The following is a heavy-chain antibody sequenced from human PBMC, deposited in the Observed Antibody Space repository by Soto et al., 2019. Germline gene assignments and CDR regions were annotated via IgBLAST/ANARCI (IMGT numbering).Heavy chain of an antibody. CDR3: ARGRVPDWFDP. Sequence: SETLSLTCTVSGVSISSGDYYWMWIRQPPGKGLEWIGYIYYSGSTYYNPSLKSRVTISVDTSKNQFSLKLSSVTAADTAVYYCARGRVPDWFDPWGQGTLVTVSS. D-gene: IGHD3-10*02. CDR1: GVSISSGDYY. V-gene: IGHV4-30-4*01. CDR2: IYYSGST. J-gene: IGHJ5*02.